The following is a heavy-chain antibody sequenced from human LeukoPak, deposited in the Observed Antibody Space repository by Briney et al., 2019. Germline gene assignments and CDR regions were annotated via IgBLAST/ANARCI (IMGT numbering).Heavy chain of an antibody. CDR3: ARVSHPDIVVVVY. CDR2: IYYSGST. Sequence: SETLSLTCTVSGGSISSSSYYWGWIRQPPGKRLEWIGSIYYSGSTYYNPSLKSRVTISVDTSKNQFSLKLSSVTAADTAVYYCARVSHPDIVVVVYWGQGTLVTVSS. CDR1: GGSISSSSYY. D-gene: IGHD2-15*01. V-gene: IGHV4-39*07. J-gene: IGHJ4*02.